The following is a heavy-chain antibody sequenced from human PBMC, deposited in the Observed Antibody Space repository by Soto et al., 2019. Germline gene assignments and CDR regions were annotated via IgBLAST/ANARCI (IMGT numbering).Heavy chain of an antibody. Sequence: QVQLVQSGAEVKKPGASVKVSCKASGYTFTSYDINWVRQATGQGLEWMGWMNPNSGNTVYAQKFQGRVTMTRNTSKSTPYMELSCLRSEDTAVYFCARERTRGFDPWGQGTLVTVSS. CDR1: GYTFTSYD. J-gene: IGHJ5*02. V-gene: IGHV1-8*01. CDR2: MNPNSGNT. CDR3: ARERTRGFDP.